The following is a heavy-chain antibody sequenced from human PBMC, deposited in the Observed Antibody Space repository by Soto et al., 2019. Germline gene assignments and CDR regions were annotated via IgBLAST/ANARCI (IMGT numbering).Heavy chain of an antibody. D-gene: IGHD2-15*01. V-gene: IGHV1-8*01. CDR1: GDTFTSFD. J-gene: IGHJ4*02. CDR3: ATTPLKRYCSGGTCYRLDY. CDR2: MNPNSGNT. Sequence: ASVKVSCKASGDTFTSFDINWVRQATGQGPEWMGWMNPNSGNTGHAQKFQGRVTMTRNTSISTAYMELSSLRSEDTAVYYCATTPLKRYCSGGTCYRLDYWGQGTLVTVSS.